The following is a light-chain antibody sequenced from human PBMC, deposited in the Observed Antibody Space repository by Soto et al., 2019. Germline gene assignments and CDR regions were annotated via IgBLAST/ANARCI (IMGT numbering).Light chain of an antibody. CDR2: EDN. Sequence: NFMLTQPHSVSESPGKTITISCTRSNGSIASNYVQWYQQRPGSAPTTVIYEDNRRPSGVPDRLSGSIDSSSNSASLTISGLKTQDEADYYCQSYDSTNHVVFGGGTKLTVL. J-gene: IGLJ2*01. CDR3: QSYDSTNHVV. CDR1: NGSIASNY. V-gene: IGLV6-57*04.